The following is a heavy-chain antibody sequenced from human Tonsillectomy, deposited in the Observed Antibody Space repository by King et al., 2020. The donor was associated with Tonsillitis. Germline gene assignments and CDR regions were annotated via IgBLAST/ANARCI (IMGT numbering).Heavy chain of an antibody. J-gene: IGHJ4*02. V-gene: IGHV4-59*02. CDR3: ARMKAGQQLNYYFDL. CDR1: SDSVTSYY. CDR2: IHYTEGT. Sequence: QVQLPQSGPVLVKPSETLSLPCTFSSDSVTSYYWGWLRQPPGQGLQWIGCIHYTEGTNYNPSLRTRVTISVDTTKSRFSLSLSSLTAADTAVYYCARMKAGQQLNYYFDLWGQGALVTVSP. D-gene: IGHD5-24*01.